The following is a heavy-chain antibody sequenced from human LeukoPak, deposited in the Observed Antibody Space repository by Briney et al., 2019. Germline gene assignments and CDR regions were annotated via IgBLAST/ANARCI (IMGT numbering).Heavy chain of an antibody. J-gene: IGHJ4*02. CDR3: AREEWGWFHDN. D-gene: IGHD3-3*01. Sequence: SETLSLTCTVPGGSISSYYWSWIRQPPGKGLEWIGYIYYSGSTNYNPSLKSRVTISVDTSKNQFSLKLSSVTAADTAVYYCAREEWGWFHDNWGQGTLVTVSS. V-gene: IGHV4-59*12. CDR2: IYYSGST. CDR1: GGSISSYY.